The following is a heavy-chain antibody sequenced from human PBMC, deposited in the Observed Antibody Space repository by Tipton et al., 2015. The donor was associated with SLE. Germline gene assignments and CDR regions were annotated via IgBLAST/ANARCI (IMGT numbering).Heavy chain of an antibody. J-gene: IGHJ4*02. CDR3: ASLVTVTTDFDY. D-gene: IGHD4-17*01. CDR1: GFTFSSYS. V-gene: IGHV3-21*01. Sequence: GSLRLSCAASGFTFSSYSMNWVRQAPGKGLEWVSSISSSSSYIYYADSVKGRFTISRDNAKNSLYLQMNSLRAEDTAVYYCASLVTVTTDFDYWGQGTLVTVSS. CDR2: ISSSSSYI.